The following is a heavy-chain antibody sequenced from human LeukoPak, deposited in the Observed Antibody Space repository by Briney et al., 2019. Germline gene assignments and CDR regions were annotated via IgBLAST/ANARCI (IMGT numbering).Heavy chain of an antibody. CDR3: ARYCSGGSCYD. CDR1: GLTVSSNY. V-gene: IGHV3-66*01. Sequence: GGSLRLSCAASGLTVSSNYMSWVRQAPGKGLEWVSVIYSGGSTSYADSVKGRFTISRDNSKNTLYLQMNSLRAEDTAVYYCARYCSGGSCYDWGQGTLVTVSS. J-gene: IGHJ4*02. CDR2: IYSGGST. D-gene: IGHD2-15*01.